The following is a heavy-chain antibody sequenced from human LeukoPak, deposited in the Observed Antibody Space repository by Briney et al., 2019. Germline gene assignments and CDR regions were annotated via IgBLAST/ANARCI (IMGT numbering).Heavy chain of an antibody. V-gene: IGHV3-21*01. CDR2: ITSGGDYI. CDR1: GFTFNTFN. D-gene: IGHD3-9*01. Sequence: PGRSLRLSCAASGFTFNTFNMNSVRQAPGKGLEWVSSITSGGDYIYYADLVKGRFTTSRDNAKNSLSLQLNSLRVEDTAVYYCARGHYDVLAASYKWTPDYWGQGTLVTVSS. CDR3: ARGHYDVLAASYKWTPDY. J-gene: IGHJ4*02.